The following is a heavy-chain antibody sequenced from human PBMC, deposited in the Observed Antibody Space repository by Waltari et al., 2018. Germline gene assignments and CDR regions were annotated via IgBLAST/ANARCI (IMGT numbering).Heavy chain of an antibody. Sequence: QLQLQESGPGLVKPSETLSLTCTVSGGSISSSSYYWGWIRQPPGKGLEWIGSIYYSGSTHYNPSLKSRVTISVDTSKNQFSLKLSSVTAADTAVYYCARQYSSSRERVDYWGQGTLVTVSS. CDR3: ARQYSSSRERVDY. D-gene: IGHD6-13*01. V-gene: IGHV4-39*01. CDR2: IYYSGST. J-gene: IGHJ4*02. CDR1: GGSISSSSYY.